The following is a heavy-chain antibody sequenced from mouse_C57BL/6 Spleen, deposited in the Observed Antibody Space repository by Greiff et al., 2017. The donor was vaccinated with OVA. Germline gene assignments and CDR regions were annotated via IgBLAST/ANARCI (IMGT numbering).Heavy chain of an antibody. CDR1: GYNFTSYW. V-gene: IGHV1-72*01. CDR2: IDPNSGGT. D-gene: IGHD1-1*01. J-gene: IGHJ2*01. CDR3: ARSGITTVVRYFDY. Sequence: QVQLKQPGAELVKPGASVKLSCKASGYNFTSYWMHWVKQRPGRGLEWIGRIDPNSGGTKYNAKFKSKATLTVDKPSSTAYMQLSSLTSEDSAVYYCARSGITTVVRYFDYWGQGTTLTVSS.